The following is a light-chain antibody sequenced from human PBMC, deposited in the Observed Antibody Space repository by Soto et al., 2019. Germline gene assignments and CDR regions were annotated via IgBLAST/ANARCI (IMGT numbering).Light chain of an antibody. CDR1: QSISIW. V-gene: IGKV1-5*01. CDR2: NAA. J-gene: IGKJ1*01. CDR3: QHYSGLSMT. Sequence: DIQMTQSPSTLSASVGDRVAITCRASQSISIWLAWYQQKPGRAPKLLIYNAASLESGVPPRFSGSGSGTEFTLSITGLQPDDFATYYCQHYSGLSMTFGQGTKVEIK.